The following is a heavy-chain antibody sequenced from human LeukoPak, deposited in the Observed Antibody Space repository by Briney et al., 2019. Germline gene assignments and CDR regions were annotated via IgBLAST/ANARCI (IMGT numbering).Heavy chain of an antibody. CDR3: AREQRLVSVRLLGF. D-gene: IGHD3-10*01. CDR1: GYTFTGYY. V-gene: IGHV1-2*02. Sequence: ASVKVSCKASGYTFTGYYTHWVRQAPGQGLEWMGWINPNSGGTNYAQKFQGRVTMTRDTSISTAYMKLSRLRSDDTAVYYCAREQRLVSVRLLGFWGQGTLVTVSS. CDR2: INPNSGGT. J-gene: IGHJ4*02.